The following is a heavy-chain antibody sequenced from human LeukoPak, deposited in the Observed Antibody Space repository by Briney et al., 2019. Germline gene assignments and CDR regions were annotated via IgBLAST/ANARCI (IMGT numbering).Heavy chain of an antibody. Sequence: ASVKVSCKASGYTFTGYYMHWVLQAPGQGLEWMGWINPNSGGTNYAQKFQGRVTMTRDTSISTAYMELSRLRSDDTAVYYCARDLDGDYESGWFDPWGQGTLVTVSS. CDR2: INPNSGGT. CDR3: ARDLDGDYESGWFDP. D-gene: IGHD4-17*01. J-gene: IGHJ5*02. CDR1: GYTFTGYY. V-gene: IGHV1-2*02.